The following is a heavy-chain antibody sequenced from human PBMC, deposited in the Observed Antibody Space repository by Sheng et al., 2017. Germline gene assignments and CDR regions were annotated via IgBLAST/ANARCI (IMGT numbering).Heavy chain of an antibody. CDR1: GGSISSGSYY. J-gene: IGHJ6*02. D-gene: IGHD4-17*01. CDR3: ARADYGDYLYYYYGMDV. Sequence: QVQLQESGPGLVKPSQTLSLTCTVSGGSISSGSYYWSWIRQPAGKGLEWIGRIYTSGSTNYNPSLKSRVTISVDTSKNQFSLKLSSVTAADTAVYYCARADYGDYLYYYYGMDVWGQGTTVTVSS. CDR2: IYTSGST. V-gene: IGHV4-61*02.